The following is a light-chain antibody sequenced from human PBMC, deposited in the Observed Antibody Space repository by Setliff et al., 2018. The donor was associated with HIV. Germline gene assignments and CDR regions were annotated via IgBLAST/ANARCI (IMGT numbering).Light chain of an antibody. V-gene: IGLV2-14*03. CDR1: SGDVGGYNY. Sequence: QPALAQPASVSGSPGQSITISCTGTSGDVGGYNYVSWYQQRPGKVPKLMIYDVRNRLSGVSNRFSGSRSGNTASLTISGLQAEDEADYYCSSYTSSSTLVVFGGGTKVTV. J-gene: IGLJ2*01. CDR3: SSYTSSSTLVV. CDR2: DVR.